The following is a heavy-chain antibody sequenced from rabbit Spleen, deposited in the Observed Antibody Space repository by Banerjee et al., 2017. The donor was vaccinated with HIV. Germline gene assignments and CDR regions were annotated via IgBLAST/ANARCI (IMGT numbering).Heavy chain of an antibody. Sequence: QSLEESGGDLVKPEGSLTLTCTASGFSFSNNYYMCWVRQAPGKGLECIACIYADRSGSTYYANWAKGRFTISRTSSTTVTLEMTSLTAADTATYFCARDIGTSFSTYGMDLWGPGTLVTVS. CDR3: ARDIGTSFSTYGMDL. CDR1: GFSFSNNYY. J-gene: IGHJ6*01. V-gene: IGHV1S40*01. D-gene: IGHD8-1*01. CDR2: IYADRSGST.